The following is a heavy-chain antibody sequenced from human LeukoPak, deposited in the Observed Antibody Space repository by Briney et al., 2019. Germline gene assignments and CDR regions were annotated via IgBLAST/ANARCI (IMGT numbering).Heavy chain of an antibody. D-gene: IGHD6-13*01. J-gene: IGHJ4*02. V-gene: IGHV3-7*01. Sequence: PGGSLRLSCAASGFSFSTYWMSWVRQTPEKGLEFVANINQDASVRNYMDSLKGRCTISRDNAKKSVYLETNSLRADDAAMYYCARDPGSSSFDLWGQGALVTVSS. CDR3: ARDPGSSSFDL. CDR2: INQDASVR. CDR1: GFSFSTYW.